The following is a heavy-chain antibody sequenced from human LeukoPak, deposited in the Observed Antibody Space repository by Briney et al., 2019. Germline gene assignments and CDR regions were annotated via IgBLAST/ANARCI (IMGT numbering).Heavy chain of an antibody. D-gene: IGHD3-22*01. CDR3: AKDYCDSSGYYPDAFDI. CDR2: ISVSCGST. CDR1: GFTFSSYA. V-gene: IGHV3-23*01. Sequence: GGSLRLSCAASGFTFSSYAMSWVRQAPGKGLEWVSAISVSCGSTYYADSVKGRFTISRDNSKNTLYLQMNSLRAEDTAVYYCAKDYCDSSGYYPDAFDIWGQGTMVTVSS. J-gene: IGHJ3*02.